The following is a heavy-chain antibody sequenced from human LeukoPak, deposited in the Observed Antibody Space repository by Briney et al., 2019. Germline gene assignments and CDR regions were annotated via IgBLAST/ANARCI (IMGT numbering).Heavy chain of an antibody. D-gene: IGHD2-2*03. Sequence: ASVKVSCKASGYTFTSYYMHWLRQAPGQGLEWMGIINPSGGSTSYAQKFQGRVTMTRDTSTSTVYMELSSLRSEDTAVYYCARDLVGYCSSTSCYEFDYWGQGTLVTVSS. V-gene: IGHV1-46*01. CDR1: GYTFTSYY. J-gene: IGHJ4*02. CDR3: ARDLVGYCSSTSCYEFDY. CDR2: INPSGGST.